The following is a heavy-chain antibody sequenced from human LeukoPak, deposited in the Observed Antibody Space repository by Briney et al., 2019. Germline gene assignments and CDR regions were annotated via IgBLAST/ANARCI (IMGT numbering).Heavy chain of an antibody. J-gene: IGHJ5*02. CDR3: ARGTISPAFDP. D-gene: IGHD3-3*01. V-gene: IGHV4-31*03. CDR2: IYYSGST. CDR1: GGSISSGGYY. Sequence: SETLSLTCTVSGGSISSGGYYWSWIRQHPGKGLEWIGYIYYSGSTYYNPSLKSRVTISVDRSKNQFSLKLSSVTAADTAVYYCARGTISPAFDPWGQGTLVTVSS.